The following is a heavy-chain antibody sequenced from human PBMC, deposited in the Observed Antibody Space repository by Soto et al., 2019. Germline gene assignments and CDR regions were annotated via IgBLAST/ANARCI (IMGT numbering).Heavy chain of an antibody. CDR1: GFAFSHYS. V-gene: IGHV3-48*01. J-gene: IGHJ4*02. Sequence: GGSLRLSCVGSGFAFSHYSMTCVRQAPGKGLEWVSYIRSSGSPTYYAGSVKGRFTISRDNAKKSLYLQMNSLRAEDTAVYYCARMTSSLSPGRWGQGTLVTVSS. CDR3: ARMTSSLSPGR. D-gene: IGHD2-2*01. CDR2: IRSSGSPT.